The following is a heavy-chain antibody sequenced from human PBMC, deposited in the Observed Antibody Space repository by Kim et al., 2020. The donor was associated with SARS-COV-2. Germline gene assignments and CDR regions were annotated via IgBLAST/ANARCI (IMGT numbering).Heavy chain of an antibody. CDR1: GYSFIRYW. Sequence: GESLKMSCQGAGYSFIRYWIGWVRQPPGKGLEWVGLIYPGDSETRYSPSFQGQVIMSVDKSISTAYLQWSSLSASDSAIYYCVNVVAATKAFDNWGQGTLVSVSS. J-gene: IGHJ4*02. CDR2: IYPGDSET. V-gene: IGHV5-51*01. CDR3: VNVVAATKAFDN. D-gene: IGHD2-15*01.